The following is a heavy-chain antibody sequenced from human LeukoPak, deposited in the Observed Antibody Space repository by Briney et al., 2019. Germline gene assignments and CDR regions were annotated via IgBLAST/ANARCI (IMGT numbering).Heavy chain of an antibody. CDR2: ISYDGSNK. J-gene: IGHJ6*02. CDR3: AREWQWELDPWYCGMDV. Sequence: GGSLRLSCAASGFTFSSYAMHWVRQDPGKGLEWVAVISYDGSNKYYADSVKGRFTISRDNSKNTLYLQMNSLRAEDTAVYYCAREWQWELDPWYCGMDVWGQGTTVTVSS. V-gene: IGHV3-30-3*01. CDR1: GFTFSSYA. D-gene: IGHD1-26*01.